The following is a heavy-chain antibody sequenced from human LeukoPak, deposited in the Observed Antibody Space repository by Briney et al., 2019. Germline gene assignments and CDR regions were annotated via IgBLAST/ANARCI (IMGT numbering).Heavy chain of an antibody. CDR2: IKQDGSEK. CDR3: AREPRIVGATKDNYYYYGMDV. Sequence: GGSLRLSCAASGFTFSSYWMSWVRQAPGKGLEWVANIKQDGSEKYYVDSVKGRFTISRDNAKNSLYLQMNSLRAEDTAVYYCAREPRIVGATKDNYYYYGMDVWGQGTTVTVS. D-gene: IGHD1-26*01. CDR1: GFTFSSYW. J-gene: IGHJ6*02. V-gene: IGHV3-7*01.